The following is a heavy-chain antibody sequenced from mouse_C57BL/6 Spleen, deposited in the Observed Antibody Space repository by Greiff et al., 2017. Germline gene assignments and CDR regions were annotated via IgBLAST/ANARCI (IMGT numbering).Heavy chain of an antibody. J-gene: IGHJ2*01. Sequence: VKLMESGAELVRPGTSVKVSCKASGYAFTNYLIEWVKQRTGQGLEWIGVINPGSGGTNYNEKFKGTATLTADKSSSTSYLQLSRLTSEDSAVYFCARSITTVAYFDYWGQGTTLTVSS. D-gene: IGHD1-1*01. V-gene: IGHV1-54*01. CDR3: ARSITTVAYFDY. CDR1: GYAFTNYL. CDR2: INPGSGGT.